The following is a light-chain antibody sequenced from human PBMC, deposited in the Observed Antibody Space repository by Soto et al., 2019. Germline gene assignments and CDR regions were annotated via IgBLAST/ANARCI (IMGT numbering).Light chain of an antibody. CDR3: HQYDSSPIT. J-gene: IGKJ5*01. V-gene: IGKV3-20*01. CDR1: QSVSSSY. CDR2: GAS. Sequence: EIVLTQSPGTLSLSPGERATLSCRASQSVSSSYLAWYQQKPGQAPRLLIYGASSRATGIPDRFNGSGSGTDFTLTISRLEPEDFAVYYCHQYDSSPITFGQGTRLEIK.